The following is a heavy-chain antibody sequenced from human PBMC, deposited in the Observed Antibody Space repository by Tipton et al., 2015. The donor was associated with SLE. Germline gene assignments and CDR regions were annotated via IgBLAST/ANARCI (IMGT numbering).Heavy chain of an antibody. J-gene: IGHJ3*01. V-gene: IGHV4-34*01. D-gene: IGHD2-21*01. CDR1: RGSFSGYA. CDR2: ISHSGST. Sequence: TLSLTCAVSRGSFSGYAWNWIRQAPGKGPEWIGEISHSGSTYYNPSLKSRVTISVDTSKNQFSLKLSSVTAADTAVYYCAREHISSPRDAFEVWGQGTKVTVS. CDR3: AREHISSPRDAFEV.